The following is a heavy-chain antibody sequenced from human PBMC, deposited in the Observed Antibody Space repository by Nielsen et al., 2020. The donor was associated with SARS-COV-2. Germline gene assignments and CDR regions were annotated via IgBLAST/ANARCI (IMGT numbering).Heavy chain of an antibody. D-gene: IGHD1-7*01. CDR3: ARTEYNWNYGLSNNYYYYYYMDV. Sequence: SETLSLTCTVSGGSFNSGNYYWSWIRQHPGKALEWIGNIYYSGSTNYNPSLKSRVTISVDTSKNQFSLKLSSVTAADTAVYYCARTEYNWNYGLSNNYYYYYYMDVWGKGTTVTVSS. CDR1: GGSFNSGNYY. V-gene: IGHV4-61*01. J-gene: IGHJ6*03. CDR2: IYYSGST.